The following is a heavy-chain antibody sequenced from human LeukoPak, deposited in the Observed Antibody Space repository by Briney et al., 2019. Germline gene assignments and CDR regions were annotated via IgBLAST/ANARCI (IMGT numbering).Heavy chain of an antibody. J-gene: IGHJ6*02. CDR1: GFTFDDYA. D-gene: IGHD6-13*01. V-gene: IGHV3-43*02. CDR3: AKDRSSWYSYYYGMDV. Sequence: RGSLRLSCAASGFTFDDYAMHWVRQAPGKGLEWVSLISGDGGSTYYADSVKGRFTISRDNSKNSLYLQMNSLRTEDTALYYCAKDRSSWYSYYYGMDVWGQGTTVTVSS. CDR2: ISGDGGST.